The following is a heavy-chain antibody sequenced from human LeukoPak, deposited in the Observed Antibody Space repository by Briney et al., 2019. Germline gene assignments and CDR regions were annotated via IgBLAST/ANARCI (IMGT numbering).Heavy chain of an antibody. CDR3: ARGNDSGTYYGDAFDI. CDR1: GFTVSTNY. CDR2: IYSDGTT. Sequence: PGGSLRLSCAASGFTVSTNYMNWVRQAPGKGLEWVSVIYSDGTTYYADSLKGRFILSRDNSKNTLYLQMNSLRADDTAVYHCARGNDSGTYYGDAFDIWGQGTMVTVSS. D-gene: IGHD1-26*01. V-gene: IGHV3-53*01. J-gene: IGHJ3*02.